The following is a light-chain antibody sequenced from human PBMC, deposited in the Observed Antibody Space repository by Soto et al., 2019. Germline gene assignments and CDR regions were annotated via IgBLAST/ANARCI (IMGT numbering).Light chain of an antibody. CDR3: QQYNNWPRT. J-gene: IGKJ1*01. CDR2: GAS. CDR1: QSIANN. Sequence: IVMTQSPASLSASPGERITLSCKASQSIANNLAWHQQKPGQAPRLLMYGASTRAADIPARFSGSGSGTEFSLTISSLQSEDVAVYYCQQYNNWPRTFGQGTKV. V-gene: IGKV3-15*01.